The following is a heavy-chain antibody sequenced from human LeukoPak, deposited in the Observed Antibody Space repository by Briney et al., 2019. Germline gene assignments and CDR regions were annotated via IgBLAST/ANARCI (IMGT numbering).Heavy chain of an antibody. CDR3: ASLRPRQQLVVDS. CDR1: GFTFSCYE. Sequence: GGSLRLSCEASGFTFSCYEMNWVRQAPGKGLEWVSYISSSGSTKYYADSVKGRFTISRDNAMHSLYLQMNSLRVEDTAVYYCASLRPRQQLVVDSWGQGTLVAVSS. D-gene: IGHD6-13*01. CDR2: ISSSGSTK. J-gene: IGHJ4*02. V-gene: IGHV3-48*03.